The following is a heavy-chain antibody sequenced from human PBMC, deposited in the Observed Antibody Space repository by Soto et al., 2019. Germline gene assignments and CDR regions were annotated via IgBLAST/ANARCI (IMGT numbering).Heavy chain of an antibody. Sequence: GKGLEWVSYISSSSSTIYNADSVEGRFTISRDNAKNSLYLQMNSLRDEDTAVYYCARDFRLGPLLLLVEYGPRAAGTVSAFLLNPSSDL. D-gene: IGHD3-22*01. CDR3: ARDFRLGPLLLLVEYGPRAAGTVSAFLLNPSSDL. CDR2: ISSSSSTI. J-gene: IGHJ2*01. V-gene: IGHV3-48*02.